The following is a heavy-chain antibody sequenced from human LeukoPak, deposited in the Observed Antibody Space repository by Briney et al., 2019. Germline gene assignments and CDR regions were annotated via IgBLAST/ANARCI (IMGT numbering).Heavy chain of an antibody. CDR1: GGSISSSSYY. D-gene: IGHD3-22*01. J-gene: IGHJ4*02. CDR3: ARQQRQYYHDSSGYYPPDY. V-gene: IGHV4-39*01. Sequence: SETLSLTCTVSGGSISSSSYYWGWIRQPPGKGLEWIGSIYYSGSTYYNPSLKSRVTISVDTSKNQFSLKLSSVTAADTAVYYCARQQRQYYHDSSGYYPPDYWGQGTLLTVSS. CDR2: IYYSGST.